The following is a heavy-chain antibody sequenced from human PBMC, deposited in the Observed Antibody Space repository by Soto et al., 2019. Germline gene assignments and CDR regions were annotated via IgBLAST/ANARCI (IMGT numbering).Heavy chain of an antibody. D-gene: IGHD2-21*01. CDR2: IWYDGNNK. Sequence: LGGSLRLSCAASGFTFSSYGMHWVRQAPGKGLEWVAVIWYDGNNKYYADSVRGRFTISRDNSNNTLYVQMTSLRAEDTAVYYCARGLHSLFDYWGQGTLVTVS. CDR1: GFTFSSYG. CDR3: ARGLHSLFDY. J-gene: IGHJ4*02. V-gene: IGHV3-33*01.